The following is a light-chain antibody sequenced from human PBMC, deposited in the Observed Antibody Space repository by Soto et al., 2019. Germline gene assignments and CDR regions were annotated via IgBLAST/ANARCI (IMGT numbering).Light chain of an antibody. Sequence: SYELTQPPSVSVSPGQTASITCSGDKLGDKYACWYQQKPGQSPVLVIYQDSKRPSGIPERFSGSYSGNTATLTISWTQAMDEADYYCQAWDSSTGVFGGGTKLTVL. CDR1: KLGDKY. CDR2: QDS. CDR3: QAWDSSTGV. V-gene: IGLV3-1*01. J-gene: IGLJ2*01.